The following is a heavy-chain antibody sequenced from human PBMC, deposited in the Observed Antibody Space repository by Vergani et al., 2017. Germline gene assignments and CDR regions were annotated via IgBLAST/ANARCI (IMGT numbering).Heavy chain of an antibody. CDR2: IYHSRST. CDR1: GYSISSGYY. Sequence: QVQLQESGPGLVKPSETLSLTCTVSGYSISSGYYWGWIRHPPGKGLVWIGSIYHSRSTYYNPSLKSRVAISGDTSKNQFSLTLSSVPAADTAVYYCARDTFYSIFFWGQGTLVTVSS. D-gene: IGHD3-9*01. CDR3: ARDTFYSIFF. V-gene: IGHV4-38-2*02. J-gene: IGHJ4*02.